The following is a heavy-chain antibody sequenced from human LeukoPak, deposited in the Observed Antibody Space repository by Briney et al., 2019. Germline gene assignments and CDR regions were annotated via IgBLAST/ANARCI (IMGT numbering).Heavy chain of an antibody. V-gene: IGHV3-7*01. J-gene: IGHJ3*02. CDR1: GFTFRSYW. Sequence: PGGSLRLSCAASGFTFRSYWMTWVRQYPGKGREWVANIKQDGSETYYADSVKGRFTISRDNAKRSLYLQMNSLRAEDTAVYYCARDGELGSPADAFDIWGQGTMVTVSS. CDR2: IKQDGSET. D-gene: IGHD1-26*01. CDR3: ARDGELGSPADAFDI.